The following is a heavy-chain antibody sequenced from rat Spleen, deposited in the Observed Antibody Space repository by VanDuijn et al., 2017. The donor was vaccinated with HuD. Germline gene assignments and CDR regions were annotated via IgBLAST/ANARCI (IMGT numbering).Heavy chain of an antibody. CDR3: ARTTTEGIVSSPFAY. J-gene: IGHJ3*01. V-gene: IGHV3-3*01. CDR1: GYSITSSYR. D-gene: IGHD1-11*01. Sequence: EVQLQESGPGLVKPSQSLSLTCSVTGYSITSSYRWNWIRKFPGNKLEWMGYINSAGSTNYNPSLKSRISITRDTSKNQFFLQVNSVTTEDTATYYCARTTTEGIVSSPFAYWGQGTLVTVSS. CDR2: INSAGST.